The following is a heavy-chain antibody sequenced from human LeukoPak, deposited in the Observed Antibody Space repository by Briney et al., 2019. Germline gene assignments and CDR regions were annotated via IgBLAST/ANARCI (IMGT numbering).Heavy chain of an antibody. CDR1: GGSISSGGYY. D-gene: IGHD3-22*01. J-gene: IGHJ4*02. CDR2: IYYSGST. CDR3: AAATYYYDSSLDY. Sequence: SETLSLTCTVSGGSISSGGYYWSWIRQHPGKGLEWIGYIYYSGSTYYNPSLKSRVTISVDTSKNQFSLKLSSVTAADTAVYYCAAATYYYDSSLDYWGQGTLVTVSS. V-gene: IGHV4-31*03.